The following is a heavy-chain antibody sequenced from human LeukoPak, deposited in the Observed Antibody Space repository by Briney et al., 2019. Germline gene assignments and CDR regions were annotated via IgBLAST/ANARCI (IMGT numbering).Heavy chain of an antibody. Sequence: SETLSLTCTVSGGSISNSNWYLVWIRQPPGKGLEWIGSIYYTGYTYYNPSLKRRVTISVDTSRNQFSLNLNSVAAADTAVYYCASRMTTVTTYAFDIWGQGTMVTVSS. J-gene: IGHJ3*02. V-gene: IGHV4-39*01. CDR3: ASRMTTVTTYAFDI. D-gene: IGHD4-17*01. CDR1: GGSISNSNWY. CDR2: IYYTGYT.